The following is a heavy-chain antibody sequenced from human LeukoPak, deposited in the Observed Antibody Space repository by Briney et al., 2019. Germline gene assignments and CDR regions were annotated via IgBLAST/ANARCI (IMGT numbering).Heavy chain of an antibody. Sequence: SGTLSLTCTVSGGSTSSYYWSWIRQPAGKGLEWIGRIYTSGSTNYNPSLKSRVTMSVDTSKNQFSLKLSSVTAADTAVYYCARDDTAMGFGGYYYYGMDVWGQGTTVTVSS. D-gene: IGHD5-18*01. J-gene: IGHJ6*02. CDR1: GGSTSSYY. CDR3: ARDDTAMGFGGYYYYGMDV. CDR2: IYTSGST. V-gene: IGHV4-4*07.